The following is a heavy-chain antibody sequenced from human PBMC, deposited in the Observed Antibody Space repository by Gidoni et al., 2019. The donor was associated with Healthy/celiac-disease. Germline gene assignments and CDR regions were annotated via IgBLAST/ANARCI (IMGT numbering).Heavy chain of an antibody. D-gene: IGHD6-19*01. CDR3: AREKGGSGWYGPIDY. CDR2: IKQDGSEK. Sequence: EVQLVESGGGLVQPGGSLRLSCAASGFTFSSYWMSWVRQAPGKGLEWVANIKQDGSEKYYVDSVKGRFTISRDNAKNSLYLQMNSLRAEDTAVYYCAREKGGSGWYGPIDYWGQGTLVTVSS. J-gene: IGHJ4*02. CDR1: GFTFSSYW. V-gene: IGHV3-7*05.